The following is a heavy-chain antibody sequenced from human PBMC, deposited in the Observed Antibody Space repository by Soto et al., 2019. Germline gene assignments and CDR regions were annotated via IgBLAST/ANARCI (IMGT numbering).Heavy chain of an antibody. J-gene: IGHJ3*01. Sequence: GESLKISCNVSGYSFTTFWISWVRQMPEKGLEWMGRLHPADSFTNYSPSFQGHVTISVDKSINTAYLQWSSLKASDTAIYYCARHLYDNRNYLDALDVWGQGKMVTVSS. D-gene: IGHD3-22*01. V-gene: IGHV5-10-1*01. CDR1: GYSFTTFW. CDR2: LHPADSFT. CDR3: ARHLYDNRNYLDALDV.